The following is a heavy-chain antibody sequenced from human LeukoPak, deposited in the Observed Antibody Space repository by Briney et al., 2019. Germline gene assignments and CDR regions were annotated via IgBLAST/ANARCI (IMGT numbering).Heavy chain of an antibody. V-gene: IGHV3-21*01. CDR3: ARKYYYASGKMGEENYFDY. Sequence: GGPLRLSCAASGFTFSSYSMNWVRQAPGKGLEWVSSISSSSSYIYYADSVKGRFTISRDNAKNSLYLQMNSLRVEDTAVYYCARKYYYASGKMGEENYFDYWGQGTLVTVSS. J-gene: IGHJ4*02. D-gene: IGHD3-10*01. CDR1: GFTFSSYS. CDR2: ISSSSSYI.